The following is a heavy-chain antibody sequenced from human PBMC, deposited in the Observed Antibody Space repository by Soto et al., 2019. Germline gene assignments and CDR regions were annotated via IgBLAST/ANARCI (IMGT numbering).Heavy chain of an antibody. V-gene: IGHV1-69*13. D-gene: IGHD3-16*02. CDR1: GGTFSSYA. Sequence: SVKVSCKASGGTFSSYAISWVRQAPGQGLEWMGGIIPIFGTANYAQKFQGRVTITADESTSTSYVELSCLSSGSKPAFYCARWLRSRYYLNYWGKGTRVTVCS. J-gene: IGHJ4*02. CDR3: ARWLRSRYYLNY. CDR2: IIPIFGTA.